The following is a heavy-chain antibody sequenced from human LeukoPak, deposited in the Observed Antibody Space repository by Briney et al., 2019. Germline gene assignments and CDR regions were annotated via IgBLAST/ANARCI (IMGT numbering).Heavy chain of an antibody. Sequence: ASVKVSCKASGYTFTGYYMHWVRQAPGQGLEWMGWINPNSGGTNYAQKFQGRVTMTRDTSISTAYMELSRLRSDDTAVHYCARSTYYYDSSGYYVRSDYWGQGTLVTVSS. CDR1: GYTFTGYY. CDR3: ARSTYYYDSSGYYVRSDY. CDR2: INPNSGGT. J-gene: IGHJ4*02. V-gene: IGHV1-2*02. D-gene: IGHD3-22*01.